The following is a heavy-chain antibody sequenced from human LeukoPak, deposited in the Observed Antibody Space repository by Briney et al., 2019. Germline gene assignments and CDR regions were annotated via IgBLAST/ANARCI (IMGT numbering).Heavy chain of an antibody. V-gene: IGHV3-23*01. CDR3: AKAREYSSWVLLDY. D-gene: IGHD6-6*01. Sequence: GGSLRLSCAASGFTFSSHAMSWVRQAPGKGLEWVSAISGSGGSTYYADSVKGRFTISRDNSKNTLYLQMNSLRAEDTAVYYCAKAREYSSWVLLDYWGQGTLVTVSS. CDR1: GFTFSSHA. CDR2: ISGSGGST. J-gene: IGHJ4*02.